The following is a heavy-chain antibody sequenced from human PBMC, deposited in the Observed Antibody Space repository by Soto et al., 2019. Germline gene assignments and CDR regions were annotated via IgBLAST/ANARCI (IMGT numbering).Heavy chain of an antibody. CDR1: GGTFGSYA. CDR2: IIPIFGTA. J-gene: IGHJ4*02. V-gene: IGHV1-69*06. D-gene: IGHD3-22*01. CDR3: ARGEYYYDSSGYYYSSLYFDY. Sequence: QVQLVQSGAEVKKPGSSVKVSCKASGGTFGSYAISWVRQAPGQGLEWMGGIIPIFGTANYAQKFQGRVTITADKSTSTDYMELSSLRSEDTAVYYCARGEYYYDSSGYYYSSLYFDYWGQGTLVTVSS.